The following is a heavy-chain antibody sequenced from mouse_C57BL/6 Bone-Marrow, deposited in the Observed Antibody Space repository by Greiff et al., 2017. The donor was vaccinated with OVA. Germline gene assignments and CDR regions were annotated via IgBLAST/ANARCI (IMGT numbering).Heavy chain of an antibody. V-gene: IGHV1-18*01. J-gene: IGHJ4*01. CDR1: GYTFTDYN. D-gene: IGHD1-1*01. CDR2: INPNNGGT. CDR3: ARDYYPYYYAMDY. Sequence: VHVKQSGPELVKPGASVKIPCKASGYTFTDYNMDWVKQSHGKSLEWIGDINPNNGGTIYNQKFKGKATLTVDKSSSTAYMELRSLTSEDTAVYYCARDYYPYYYAMDYWGQGTSVTVSS.